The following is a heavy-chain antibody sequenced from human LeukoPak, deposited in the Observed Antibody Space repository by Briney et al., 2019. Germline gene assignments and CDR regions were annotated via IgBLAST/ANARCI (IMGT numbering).Heavy chain of an antibody. CDR2: LNLESGKT. J-gene: IGHJ5*02. V-gene: IGHV1-69-2*01. Sequence: ASVTVSCKVSGYTFTDYYMHWVRQAPGKGLAWMGRLNLESGKTLYTEKFQGRVTITADTSTDTAYMELSSLRSEDTAVYYCATAPNWNYRNWFDPWGQGTLVTVSS. CDR3: ATAPNWNYRNWFDP. CDR1: GYTFTDYY. D-gene: IGHD1-7*01.